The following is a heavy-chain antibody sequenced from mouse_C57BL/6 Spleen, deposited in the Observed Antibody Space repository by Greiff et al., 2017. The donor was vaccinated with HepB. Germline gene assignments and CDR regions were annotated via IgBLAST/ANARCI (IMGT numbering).Heavy chain of an antibody. CDR2: ISDGGSYT. Sequence: EVKLVESGGGLVKPGGSLKLSCAASGFTFSSYAMSWVRQTPEKRLEWVATISDGGSYTYYPDNVKGRFTISRDNAKNNLYLQMSHLKSEDTAMYYCARAGRYPPRAMDYWGQGTSVTVSS. D-gene: IGHD1-1*01. J-gene: IGHJ4*01. V-gene: IGHV5-4*03. CDR3: ARAGRYPPRAMDY. CDR1: GFTFSSYA.